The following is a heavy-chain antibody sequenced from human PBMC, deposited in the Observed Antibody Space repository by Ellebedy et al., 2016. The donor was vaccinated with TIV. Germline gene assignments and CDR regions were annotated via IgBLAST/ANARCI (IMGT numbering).Heavy chain of an antibody. Sequence: GESLKISCAASGFTFSSYWMHWIRQAPGKGLVWVSRIDSDGSSTKYADSVKGRFTISSDNAKNTLYLQMNSLRAEDTAVYYCARAVPNYSAFDIWGQGTMVTVSS. CDR2: IDSDGSST. CDR3: ARAVPNYSAFDI. D-gene: IGHD3-10*01. J-gene: IGHJ3*02. V-gene: IGHV3-74*01. CDR1: GFTFSSYW.